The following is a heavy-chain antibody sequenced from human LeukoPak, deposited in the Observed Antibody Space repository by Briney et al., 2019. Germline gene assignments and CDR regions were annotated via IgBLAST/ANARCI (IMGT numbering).Heavy chain of an antibody. Sequence: GGSLRLSCAASGFTFSSSAMNWVRQAPGKGLEWVANIKQDGSEKYYVDSVKGRFTISRDNAKNSLYLQMNSLRAEDTAVYYCARVWDYGGNNWYFDLWGRGTLVTVSS. V-gene: IGHV3-7*01. CDR1: GFTFSSSA. J-gene: IGHJ2*01. D-gene: IGHD4-23*01. CDR3: ARVWDYGGNNWYFDL. CDR2: IKQDGSEK.